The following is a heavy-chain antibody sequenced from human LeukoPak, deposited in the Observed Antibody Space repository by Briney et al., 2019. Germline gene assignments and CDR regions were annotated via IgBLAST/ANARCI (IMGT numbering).Heavy chain of an antibody. Sequence: SGTLSLTCGVSGGSIDSTNYWSWVRQAPGKGLEWIGEIAHDGTRNYNPSLRSRVAMSFDRANNYFSLSLTAVTAADTALSYCKERNRPFRPFAFWGQGIQVTASS. CDR1: GGSIDSTNY. V-gene: IGHV4-4*02. CDR3: KERNRPFRPFAF. CDR2: IAHDGTR. J-gene: IGHJ4*02. D-gene: IGHD2/OR15-2a*01.